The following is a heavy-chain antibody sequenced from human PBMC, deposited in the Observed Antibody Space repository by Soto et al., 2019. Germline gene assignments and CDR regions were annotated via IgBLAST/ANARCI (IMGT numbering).Heavy chain of an antibody. CDR1: GFAVNSDY. Sequence: EVQLVASGGGLIQPGWSLRLSCAASGFAVNSDYMSWVRQAPGKGLEWVSVLYGGGTTHYSDSVKGRFTISRDNSKNTVFLQMNSLRAEDTAVYYCVRTSSYWGQGTRVIVSS. J-gene: IGHJ4*02. CDR3: VRTSSY. D-gene: IGHD2-2*01. CDR2: LYGGGTT. V-gene: IGHV3-53*01.